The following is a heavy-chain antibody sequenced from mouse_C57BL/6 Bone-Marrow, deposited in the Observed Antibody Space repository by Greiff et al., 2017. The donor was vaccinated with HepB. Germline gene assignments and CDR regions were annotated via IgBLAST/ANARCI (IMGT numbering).Heavy chain of an antibody. CDR2: IYPRGGNT. J-gene: IGHJ4*01. CDR1: GYTFTSYG. CDR3: EPYYYGSSYGAMDY. Sequence: VQLQQSGAELARPGASVKLSCKASGYTFTSYGISWVKQRTGQGLEWIGEIYPRGGNTYYNEKFKGKATLTADKSSSTAYMELRSLTSEDSAVYFCEPYYYGSSYGAMDYWGQGTSVTVSS. D-gene: IGHD1-1*01. V-gene: IGHV1-81*01.